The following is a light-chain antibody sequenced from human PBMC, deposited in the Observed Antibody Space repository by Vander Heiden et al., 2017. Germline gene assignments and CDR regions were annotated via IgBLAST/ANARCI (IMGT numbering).Light chain of an antibody. CDR1: QSISSW. Sequence: DIQMTQSPSTLSASVGDRVTITCRASQSISSWLAWYQQKPGKAPKLLMYKASSLESGVPSRFSGSGFGTEFTLTISSRQPDDFATYYCQQYNSYSQYTFGQGTKLEIK. CDR2: KAS. CDR3: QQYNSYSQYT. V-gene: IGKV1-5*03. J-gene: IGKJ2*01.